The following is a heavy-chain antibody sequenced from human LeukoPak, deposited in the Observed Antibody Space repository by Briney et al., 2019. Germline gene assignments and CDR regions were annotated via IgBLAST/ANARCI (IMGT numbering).Heavy chain of an antibody. CDR1: GFTFTSFA. CDR3: ARETGYVNA. J-gene: IGHJ5*02. V-gene: IGHV3-23*01. D-gene: IGHD3-10*02. CDR2: ISGRGDST. Sequence: GGSLRLSCAASGFTFTSFAMSWVRQAPGKGLEWVSVISGRGDSTYYADSVKGRFTISRDNSKSTVYLQMNSLRAEDTAVYYCARETGYVNACGQGTLVIVSS.